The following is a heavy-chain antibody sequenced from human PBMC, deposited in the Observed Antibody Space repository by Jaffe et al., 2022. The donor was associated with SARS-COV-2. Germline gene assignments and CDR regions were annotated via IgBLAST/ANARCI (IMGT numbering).Heavy chain of an antibody. V-gene: IGHV1-69*02. CDR3: ARGGHRKSFGGPVVGDPLDY. CDR2: IIPFLGIT. D-gene: IGHD3-16*01. CDR1: GGSFSSYS. Sequence: QVQLVQSGAEVKKPGSSVRVSCKASGGSFSSYSIYWVRQAPGQGLEWMGRIIPFLGITNYAQKFQGRLTITADKSTSTAYMDLNSLRSEDRAVYYCARGGHRKSFGGPVVGDPLDYWGQGTLVTVSS. J-gene: IGHJ4*02.